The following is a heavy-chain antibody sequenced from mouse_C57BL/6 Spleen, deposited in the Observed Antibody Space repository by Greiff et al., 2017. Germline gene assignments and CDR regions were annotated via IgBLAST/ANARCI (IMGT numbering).Heavy chain of an antibody. J-gene: IGHJ1*03. CDR2: ISYDGSN. CDR3: ARVGLWDGWYVDV. Sequence: EVQLQESGPGLVKPSQSLSLTCSVTGYSITSGYYWNWIRQFPGNKLEWMGYISYDGSNNYNPSLKNRISITRDTSKNQFFLKLNSVTTEDTATYYCARVGLWDGWYVDVGGTGTTVTVSS. D-gene: IGHD1-1*02. CDR1: GYSITSGYY. V-gene: IGHV3-6*01.